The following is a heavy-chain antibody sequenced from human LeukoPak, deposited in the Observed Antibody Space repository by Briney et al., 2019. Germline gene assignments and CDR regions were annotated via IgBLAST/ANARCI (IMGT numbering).Heavy chain of an antibody. J-gene: IGHJ5*02. Sequence: PSETLSLTCTVSGGSISSSRYYSGWIRQPPEKGLEWIGSIYYSGGTYYNPSLKSRVTISVDTSKNQFSLKLSSVTAADTAVYYCASSLLYYDSSGNHAWGQGTLVTVSS. CDR1: GGSISSSRYY. D-gene: IGHD3-22*01. CDR2: IYYSGGT. CDR3: ASSLLYYDSSGNHA. V-gene: IGHV4-39*07.